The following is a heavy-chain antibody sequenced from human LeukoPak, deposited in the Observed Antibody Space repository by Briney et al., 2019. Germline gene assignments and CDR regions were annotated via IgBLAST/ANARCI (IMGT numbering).Heavy chain of an antibody. CDR3: AHHSSSGSYWYFDL. CDR1: GFTFDDYA. V-gene: IGHV3-9*01. J-gene: IGHJ2*01. D-gene: IGHD3-10*01. Sequence: GGSLRLSCAASGFTFDDYAMHWVRQAPGKGLEWVSGISWNSGSIGYADSVKCRFTISRDNVKNSLYLQMNSLRAEDTALYYCAHHSSSGSYWYFDLWGRGTLVTVSS. CDR2: ISWNSGSI.